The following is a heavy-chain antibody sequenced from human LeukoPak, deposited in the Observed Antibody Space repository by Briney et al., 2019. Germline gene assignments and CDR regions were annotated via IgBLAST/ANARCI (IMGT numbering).Heavy chain of an antibody. J-gene: IGHJ4*02. Sequence: SETLSLTCTVSGGSISSSSYYWGWIRQPPGKGLEWIGRMYYSGSTYYNPSLKSRFTISVDTSKKQFSLKLSSVTAADTAVYYCARGPTYQPIDYWGQGTLVTVSS. CDR1: GGSISSSSYY. CDR3: ARGPTYQPIDY. D-gene: IGHD2-2*01. CDR2: MYYSGST. V-gene: IGHV4-39*01.